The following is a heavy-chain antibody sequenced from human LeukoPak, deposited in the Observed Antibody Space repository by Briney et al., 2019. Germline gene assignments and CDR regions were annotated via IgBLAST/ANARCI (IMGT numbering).Heavy chain of an antibody. CDR1: GGSFSGYY. CDR3: ASLPRITMIVVVRDY. D-gene: IGHD3-22*01. J-gene: IGHJ4*02. CDR2: INHSGST. V-gene: IGHV4-34*01. Sequence: SETLSLTCAVYGGSFSGYYWSWIRQPPGKGLEWIGEINHSGSTNYNPSLKSRVTISVDTSKNQFSLKLSSVTAADTAVYYCASLPRITMIVVVRDYWGQGTLVTVSS.